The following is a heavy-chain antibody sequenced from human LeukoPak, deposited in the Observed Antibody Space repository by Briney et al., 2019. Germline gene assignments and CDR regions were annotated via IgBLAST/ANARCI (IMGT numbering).Heavy chain of an antibody. CDR2: TNPNSGGT. V-gene: IGHV1-2*02. J-gene: IGHJ6*02. Sequence: ASVKVSCKASGYTFTGYYMHWVRQAPGQGLEWMGWTNPNSGGTNYAQKFQGRVTMTRDTSISTAYMELSRLRSDDTAVYYCARMHPYTRLLWFGEDGMDVWGQGTTVTVSS. D-gene: IGHD3-10*01. CDR1: GYTFTGYY. CDR3: ARMHPYTRLLWFGEDGMDV.